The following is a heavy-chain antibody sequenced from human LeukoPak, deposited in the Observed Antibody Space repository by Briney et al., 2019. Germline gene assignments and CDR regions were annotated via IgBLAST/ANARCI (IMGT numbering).Heavy chain of an antibody. V-gene: IGHV3-74*01. CDR3: ARGGVTYDY. D-gene: IGHD2-21*02. CDR2: IPNDGSGA. CDR1: GFTFSSYS. J-gene: IGHJ4*02. Sequence: GGSLRLSCAASGFTFSSYSMNWVRQAPGKGLVWVARIPNDGSGAAYADSVKGRFTISRDNAKNTLYLQMNNLRPDDTAVYYCARGGVTYDYWGQGALVTVSS.